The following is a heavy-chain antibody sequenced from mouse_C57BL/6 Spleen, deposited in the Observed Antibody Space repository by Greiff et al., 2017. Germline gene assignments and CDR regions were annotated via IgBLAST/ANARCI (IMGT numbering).Heavy chain of an antibody. D-gene: IGHD1-1*01. CDR3: ERRYYCSSYGFAY. J-gene: IGHJ3*01. CDR2: IDPNSGGT. Sequence: QVQLKESGAELVKPGASVKLSCTASGYTFTSYWMHWVQQRPGRGLEWIGRIDPNSGGTNDNEKFKSKATLTVDKPSSTAYMQLSSLTSEAAAVYYCERRYYCSSYGFAYWGQGTPVTVSA. CDR1: GYTFTSYW. V-gene: IGHV1-72*01.